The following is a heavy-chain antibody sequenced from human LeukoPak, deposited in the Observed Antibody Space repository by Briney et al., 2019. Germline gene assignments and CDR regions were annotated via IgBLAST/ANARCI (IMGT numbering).Heavy chain of an antibody. CDR2: IWYDGSNK. J-gene: IGHJ3*02. Sequence: QSGGSLRLSCAASGFTFSSYGMHWVRQAPGKGLEWVAVIWYDGSNKYYADSVKGRFTISRDNSKNTLYLQMNSLRAEDTAVYYCARDFTYGGNSELAFDIWGQGTMVTVSS. D-gene: IGHD4-17*01. CDR3: ARDFTYGGNSELAFDI. CDR1: GFTFSSYG. V-gene: IGHV3-33*01.